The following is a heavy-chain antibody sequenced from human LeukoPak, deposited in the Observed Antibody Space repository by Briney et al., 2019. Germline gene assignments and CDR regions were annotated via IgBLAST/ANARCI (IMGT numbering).Heavy chain of an antibody. J-gene: IGHJ4*02. V-gene: IGHV4-30-2*01. CDR3: ARVSTLYGDYVVFDY. Sequence: TLSLTCTVSGGSITSDYWSWIRQPPGKGLEWIGYIYHSGSTYYNPSLKSRVTISVDRSKNQFSLKLSSVTAADTAVYYCARVSTLYGDYVVFDYWGQGTLVTVSS. D-gene: IGHD4-17*01. CDR1: GGSITSDY. CDR2: IYHSGST.